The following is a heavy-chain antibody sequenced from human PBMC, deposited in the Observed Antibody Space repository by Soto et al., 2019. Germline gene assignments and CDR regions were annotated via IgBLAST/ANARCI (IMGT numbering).Heavy chain of an antibody. V-gene: IGHV4-30-2*04. J-gene: IGHJ2*01. Sequence: PPGKGLEWIGYMYHSGSTYYNPSLKSRVTISVDTSKNQFSLKLTSVTAADTAVFYCARRAGIYSAFLVSAVLLTRSSDL. D-gene: IGHD3-10*01. CDR3: ARRAGIYSAFLVSAVLLTRSSDL. CDR2: MYHSGST.